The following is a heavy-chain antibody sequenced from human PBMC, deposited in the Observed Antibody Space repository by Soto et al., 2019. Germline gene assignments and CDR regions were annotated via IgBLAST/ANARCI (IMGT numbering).Heavy chain of an antibody. D-gene: IGHD5-18*01. CDR3: ARAGDSYVWGYFDY. J-gene: IGHJ4*02. V-gene: IGHV3-30-3*01. CDR1: GFTFSSYA. Sequence: QVQLVESGGGVVQPGRSLRLSCAASGFTFSSYAMHWVRQAPGKGLEWVAVISYDGSNKYYADSVKGRFTISRDNSKNTLYLQMNSLRAEDTAVYYCARAGDSYVWGYFDYWGQGTLVTVSS. CDR2: ISYDGSNK.